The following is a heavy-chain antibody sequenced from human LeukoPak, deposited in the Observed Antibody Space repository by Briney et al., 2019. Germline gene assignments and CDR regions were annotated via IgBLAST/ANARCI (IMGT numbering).Heavy chain of an antibody. Sequence: GGSLRLSCAASGFTFSDYYMSWIRQATGKGLEWVSYISSSSSYTNYADSVKGRFTISRDNAKNSLYLQMNSLRAEDTAVYYCARYGSGNFNDYWGQGTLVTVSS. V-gene: IGHV3-11*06. CDR1: GFTFSDYY. CDR2: ISSSSSYT. CDR3: ARYGSGNFNDY. D-gene: IGHD3-10*01. J-gene: IGHJ4*02.